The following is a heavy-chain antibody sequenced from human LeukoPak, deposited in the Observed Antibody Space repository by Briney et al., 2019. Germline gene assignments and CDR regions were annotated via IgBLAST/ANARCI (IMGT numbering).Heavy chain of an antibody. CDR1: GFTFTTYS. CDR3: ARLCRMVRGRHYYYYMDV. D-gene: IGHD3-10*01. CDR2: ISSGSSAI. J-gene: IGHJ6*03. V-gene: IGHV3-21*01. Sequence: GGSLRLSCEASGFTFTTYSMTWVRQAPGKGLEWVSIISSGSSAIFSADALKGRFTISRDDAKNLLYLDMNSLRAEDTAVYYCARLCRMVRGRHYYYYMDVWGKGTTVTISS.